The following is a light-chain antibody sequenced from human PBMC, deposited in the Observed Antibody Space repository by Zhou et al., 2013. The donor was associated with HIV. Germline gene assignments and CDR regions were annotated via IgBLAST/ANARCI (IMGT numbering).Light chain of an antibody. CDR1: QTITNNY. J-gene: IGKJ2*01. Sequence: EVVLTQFPGTLSLAPGERATLSCRASQTITNNYFVWYQQKPGQPPRLLIYGASNRAPGIPDRFRGSGSGTDFTLTISRLEPEDFATYFCQQANSFPYTFGQGTKLEIK. CDR3: QQANSFPYT. V-gene: IGKV3-20*01. CDR2: GAS.